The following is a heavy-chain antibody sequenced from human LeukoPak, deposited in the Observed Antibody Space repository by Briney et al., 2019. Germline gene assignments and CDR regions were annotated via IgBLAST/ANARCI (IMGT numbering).Heavy chain of an antibody. V-gene: IGHV1-69*01. CDR3: ARGSGETGGYYYVY. CDR2: IIPIFGTA. CDR1: GGSFSRYA. J-gene: IGHJ4*02. D-gene: IGHD3-22*01. Sequence: SVKVSCKASGGSFSRYAISWVRQAPGQGLEWMGGIIPIFGTANYAQKFRGRVTITADESTRTAYMELRTLRSEDTAIYYCARGSGETGGYYYVYWGRGTPVTVSS.